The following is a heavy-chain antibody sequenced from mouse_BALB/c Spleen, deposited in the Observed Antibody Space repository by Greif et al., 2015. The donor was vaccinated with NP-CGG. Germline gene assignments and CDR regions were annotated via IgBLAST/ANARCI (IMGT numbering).Heavy chain of an antibody. CDR1: GFNIKDTY. Sequence: EVQLQQSGAELVKPGASVKLSCTASGFNIKDTYMHWVKQRPEQGLEWIGRIDPANGNTKYDPKFQGKATITADTSSNTACLQLSSLTSEDTAVYYCALYQPERAWFAYWGQGTLVTVSA. D-gene: IGHD2-1*01. J-gene: IGHJ3*01. CDR2: IDPANGNT. CDR3: ALYQPERAWFAY. V-gene: IGHV14-3*02.